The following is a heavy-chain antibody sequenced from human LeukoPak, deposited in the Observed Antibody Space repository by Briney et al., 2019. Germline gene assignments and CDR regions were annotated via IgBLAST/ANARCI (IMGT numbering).Heavy chain of an antibody. V-gene: IGHV4-59*01. Sequence: WETLSLTCTVSGGSITSDYWSWIRQPPGKGLESIGYIYYSGSTNYNPSLKSRVTISVDTSKNQFSLKLSSVTAADTAVYYCARVASVGATRALDYWGQGTLVTVSS. J-gene: IGHJ4*02. CDR3: ARVASVGATRALDY. CDR2: IYYSGST. D-gene: IGHD1-26*01. CDR1: GGSITSDY.